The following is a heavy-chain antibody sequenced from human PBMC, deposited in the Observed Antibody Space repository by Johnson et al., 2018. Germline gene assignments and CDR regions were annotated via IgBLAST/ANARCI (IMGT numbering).Heavy chain of an antibody. Sequence: VQLVESGGGLVQPGGSLRLSCAASGFTFSSYGMNWVRQAPGKGLEWVSYISSSSSTIYYADSVKGRFTITRDKAKKSLSLKMNSLKADDTAVYYCACILPASVLDVVGKGTTGTVSS. CDR1: GFTFSSYG. D-gene: IGHD2-2*01. J-gene: IGHJ6*04. CDR2: ISSSSSTI. CDR3: ACILPASVLDV. V-gene: IGHV3-48*01.